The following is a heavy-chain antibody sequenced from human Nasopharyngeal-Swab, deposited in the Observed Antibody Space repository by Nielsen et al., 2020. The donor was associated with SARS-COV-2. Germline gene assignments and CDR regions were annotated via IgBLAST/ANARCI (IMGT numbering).Heavy chain of an antibody. J-gene: IGHJ6*02. CDR2: IKSKTDGGTT. CDR3: TTVVGYCSGGSCYPYYYYYGMDV. D-gene: IGHD2-15*01. CDR1: GFTFSSYE. V-gene: IGHV3-15*01. Sequence: GGSLRLSCAASGFTFSSYEMNWVRQAPGKGLEWVGRIKSKTDGGTTDYAAPVKGRFTISRDDSKNTLYLQMNSLKTEDTAVYYCTTVVGYCSGGSCYPYYYYYGMDVWGQGTTVTVSS.